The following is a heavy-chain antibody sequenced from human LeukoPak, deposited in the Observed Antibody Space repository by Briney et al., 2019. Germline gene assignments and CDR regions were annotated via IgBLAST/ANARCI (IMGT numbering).Heavy chain of an antibody. CDR3: ARGSYGYDY. CDR2: INSDGSST. CDR1: GFTFSSYW. Sequence: GGSLRLSCAASGFTFSSYWMHWVRQGPGKGLVWVSRINSDGSSTTYADSVKGRFTISIDNAKNTLYLQMNSLRAEDTAVYYCARGSYGYDYWGQGTLVTVSS. V-gene: IGHV3-74*01. D-gene: IGHD5-18*01. J-gene: IGHJ4*02.